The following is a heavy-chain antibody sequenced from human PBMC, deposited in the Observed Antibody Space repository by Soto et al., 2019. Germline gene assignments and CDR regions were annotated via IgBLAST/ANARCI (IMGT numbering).Heavy chain of an antibody. CDR3: ARFLAAEIFDC. Sequence: QITLKESGPTLVKPTQTLTMTCTFSGFSLSTSGVGVDWIRQPPGKALGLLALIYWDDDKRYSPSLKSRLTSPKETSKNQVVLTMTNMDPVDTATYYFARFLAAEIFDCWGQGTLGTVSS. CDR1: GFSLSTSGVG. CDR2: IYWDDDK. V-gene: IGHV2-5*02. J-gene: IGHJ4*02. D-gene: IGHD6-25*01.